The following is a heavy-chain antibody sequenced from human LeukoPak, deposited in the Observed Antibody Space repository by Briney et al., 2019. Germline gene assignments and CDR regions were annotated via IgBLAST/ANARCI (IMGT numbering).Heavy chain of an antibody. CDR2: IYITGST. J-gene: IGHJ4*02. CDR3: ARGTRGSCYFDY. D-gene: IGHD2-15*01. Sequence: SETLSLTCTVSGGSISSGSYYWSWIRQPAGKGLEWIGRIYITGSTNYNPSLKSRVTISVDTSKNQFSLKLSSVTAADTAVYYCARGTRGSCYFDYWGQGTLVTVSS. V-gene: IGHV4-61*02. CDR1: GGSISSGSYY.